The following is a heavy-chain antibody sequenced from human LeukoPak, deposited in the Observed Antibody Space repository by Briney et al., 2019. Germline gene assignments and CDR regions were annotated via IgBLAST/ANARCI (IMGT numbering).Heavy chain of an antibody. CDR2: VYYNGLT. CDR1: GGSISPHY. J-gene: IGHJ4*02. CDR3: TREVSTVTFDY. Sequence: SETLSLTCTVSGGSISPHYWTWMRQPPGKGLQWIGYVYYNGLTSYNASLRRRLILSVDTARNQVSLKLTSVTAADTAVYYCTREVSTVTFDYWGQGTLVTVSS. V-gene: IGHV4-59*11. D-gene: IGHD4-17*01.